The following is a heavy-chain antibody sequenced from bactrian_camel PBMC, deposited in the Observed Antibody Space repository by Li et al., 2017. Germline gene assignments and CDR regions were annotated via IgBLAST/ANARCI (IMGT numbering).Heavy chain of an antibody. CDR2: TGPDGGDS. CDR1: AYTSNSAC. Sequence: HVQLVESGGGSVQAGGSLRLSCTASAYTSNSACVGWFRQAPGKEREGVAVAYTGPDGGDSYYSSPVKRRFTISRDNANNAVYLQMNSLKPEDTAMYYCAASRGPTGGNWPLRAYEYVYWGQGTQVTVS. D-gene: IGHD8*01. J-gene: IGHJ4*01. CDR3: AASRGPTGGNWPLRAYEYVY. V-gene: IGHV3S6*01.